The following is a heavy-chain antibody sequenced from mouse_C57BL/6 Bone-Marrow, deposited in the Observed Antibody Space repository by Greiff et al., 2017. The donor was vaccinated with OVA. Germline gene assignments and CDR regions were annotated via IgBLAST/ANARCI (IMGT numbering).Heavy chain of an antibody. D-gene: IGHD2-5*01. Sequence: VQLQQPGAELVKPGASVKLSCKASGYTFTSYWMHWVKQRPGQGLEWIGMIHPNSGSTNYNEKFKGKATLTADKSSSTAYMELRSLTSEDSAVYFCARIYSNRLMDYWGQGTSVTVSS. CDR1: GYTFTSYW. CDR3: ARIYSNRLMDY. V-gene: IGHV1-64*01. CDR2: IHPNSGST. J-gene: IGHJ4*01.